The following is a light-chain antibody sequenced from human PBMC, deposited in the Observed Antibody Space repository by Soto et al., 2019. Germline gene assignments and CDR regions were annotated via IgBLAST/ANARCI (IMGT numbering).Light chain of an antibody. V-gene: IGKV1-39*01. Sequence: IESTHWRSSPSSSVGDTVTITCRASQGIGKDLNWYQQKAGKAPKLLIFSISNLQSGVPSRFRGSGSGTDFTLTISSLQPEDFATYYCQQSNSPPFTFGPGTKVDIK. J-gene: IGKJ3*01. CDR2: SIS. CDR1: QGIGKD. CDR3: QQSNSPPFT.